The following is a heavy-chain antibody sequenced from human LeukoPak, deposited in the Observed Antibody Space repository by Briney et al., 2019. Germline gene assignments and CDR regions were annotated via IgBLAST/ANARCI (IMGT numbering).Heavy chain of an antibody. Sequence: PGGSLRLSCAASGFTFSNYPLHWVRQAPGKGLEWLAVISYDGNNKYYADSVKGRFTISRDNSKNTLSLQMNSLRVEDTAVYYCARDRAYSSSWYYAYWGQGTLVTVSS. J-gene: IGHJ4*02. D-gene: IGHD6-13*01. V-gene: IGHV3-30*04. CDR1: GFTFSNYP. CDR2: ISYDGNNK. CDR3: ARDRAYSSSWYYAY.